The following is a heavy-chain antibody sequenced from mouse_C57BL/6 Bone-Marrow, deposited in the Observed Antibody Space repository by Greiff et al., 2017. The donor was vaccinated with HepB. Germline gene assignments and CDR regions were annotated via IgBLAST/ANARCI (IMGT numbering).Heavy chain of an antibody. CDR1: GYAFSSSW. Sequence: VQRVESGPELVKPGASVKISCKASGYAFSSSWMNWVKQRPGKGLEWIGRIYPGDGDTNYNGKFKGKATLTADKSSSTAYMQLSSLTSEDSAVYFCARDGDNYGSSLYYYAMDYWGQGTSVTVSS. CDR2: IYPGDGDT. J-gene: IGHJ4*01. V-gene: IGHV1-82*01. CDR3: ARDGDNYGSSLYYYAMDY. D-gene: IGHD1-1*01.